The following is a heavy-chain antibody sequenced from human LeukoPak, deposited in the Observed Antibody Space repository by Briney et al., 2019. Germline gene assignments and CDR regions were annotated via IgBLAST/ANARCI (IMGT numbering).Heavy chain of an antibody. J-gene: IGHJ3*02. D-gene: IGHD2-21*01. CDR2: IYYSGSI. V-gene: IGHV4-39*02. CDR3: ARVPSDGDLFDAFDI. CDR1: GGSISSSSYY. Sequence: SETLSLTCTVSGGSISSSSYYWGWIRQPPGKGLEWIGSIYYSGSIYYNPSLKSRVTISVDASKNHFSLRLTSVTAADTAAYYCARVPSDGDLFDAFDIWGQGTMVTVSS.